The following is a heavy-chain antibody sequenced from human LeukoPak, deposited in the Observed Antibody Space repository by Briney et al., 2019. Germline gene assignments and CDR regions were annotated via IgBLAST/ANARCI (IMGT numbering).Heavy chain of an antibody. CDR2: IYYTGST. D-gene: IGHD2-21*02. V-gene: IGHV4-31*03. CDR1: GGSISSPGYY. CDR3: AREVVLTGTFAFDI. J-gene: IGHJ3*02. Sequence: SETLSLTCTASGGSISSPGYYCTWVRQFPGKGLEWIGNIYYTGSTLYNPSLKSRVTISIDTSKNQISLNLSSVTDADTAIYYCAREVVLTGTFAFDIWGQGTKVSVSP.